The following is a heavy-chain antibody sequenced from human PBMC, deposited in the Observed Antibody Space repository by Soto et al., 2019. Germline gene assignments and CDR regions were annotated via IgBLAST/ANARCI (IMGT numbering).Heavy chain of an antibody. J-gene: IGHJ5*02. CDR3: ARHGQYCSGGSCYSGLYNWFDP. CDR2: IYYSGST. V-gene: IGHV4-39*01. Sequence: SETLSLTCTVSGGSISSSSYYWGWIRQPPGKGLEWIGSIYYSGSTYYNPSLKSRVTISVDTSKNQFSLKLSSVTAADTAVYYCARHGQYCSGGSCYSGLYNWFDPWGQGTLVTVSS. CDR1: GGSISSSSYY. D-gene: IGHD2-15*01.